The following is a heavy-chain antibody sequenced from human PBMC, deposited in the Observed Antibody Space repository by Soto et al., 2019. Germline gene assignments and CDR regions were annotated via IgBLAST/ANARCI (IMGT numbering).Heavy chain of an antibody. V-gene: IGHV3-23*01. D-gene: IGHD3-22*01. CDR1: GFTFSSYA. J-gene: IGHJ6*02. CDR3: AKASTYYYDSSGYWFPYGMDV. Sequence: GSLRLSCAASGFTFSSYAMSWVRQAPGKGLEWVPAISGSGGSTYYADSVKGRFTISRDNSKNTLYLQMNSLRAEDTAVYYCAKASTYYYDSSGYWFPYGMDVWGQGTTVTVSS. CDR2: ISGSGGST.